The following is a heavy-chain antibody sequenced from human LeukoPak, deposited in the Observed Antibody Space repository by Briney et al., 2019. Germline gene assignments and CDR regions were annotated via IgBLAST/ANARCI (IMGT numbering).Heavy chain of an antibody. CDR3: ARAIVGTENFDY. J-gene: IGHJ4*02. CDR1: GSSFTIHA. CDR2: VSHDGSTQ. D-gene: IGHD5-12*01. V-gene: IGHV3-30*10. Sequence: PVQSLGLSCAASGSSFTIHAMHWVRQAPGKGLEWVAVVSHDGSTQYYTDSVRGRFTISRDNSKSTFYLQMNRLRTDDTAVCYCARAIVGTENFDYWGQGTLVTVSS.